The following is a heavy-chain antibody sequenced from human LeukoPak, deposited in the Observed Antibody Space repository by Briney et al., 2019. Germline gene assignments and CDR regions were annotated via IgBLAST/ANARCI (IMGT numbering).Heavy chain of an antibody. D-gene: IGHD6-19*01. CDR3: ARPGVAGTAAYFDS. V-gene: IGHV5-51*01. CDR1: GYSFTNYW. J-gene: IGHJ4*02. Sequence: GESLKISCKGSGYSFTNYWIGWVRQMPGKGLEWMGVIYPGGSGIRYSPSFQGQVTISADKSISTAYLQSSTLKASDTAMYYCARPGVAGTAAYFDSWGQGTLVTVSS. CDR2: IYPGGSGI.